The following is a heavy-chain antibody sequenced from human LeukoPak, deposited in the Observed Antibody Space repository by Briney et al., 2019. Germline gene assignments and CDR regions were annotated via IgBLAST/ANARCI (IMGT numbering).Heavy chain of an antibody. V-gene: IGHV3-23*01. Sequence: GGSLRRSCAASGFTFSSYWMSWVRQAPGKGLVWVSGISGSGGSTYYADSVRGRFAISRDNSRNTLFLQMNSLRADDTAVYYCAKEKITERERKTTRVPFDYWGHGTLVTVSS. CDR2: ISGSGGST. CDR1: GFTFSSYW. D-gene: IGHD1-1*01. CDR3: AKEKITERERKTTRVPFDY. J-gene: IGHJ4*01.